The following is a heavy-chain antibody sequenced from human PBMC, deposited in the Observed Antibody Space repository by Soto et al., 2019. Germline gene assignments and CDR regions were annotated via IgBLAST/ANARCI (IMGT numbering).Heavy chain of an antibody. CDR1: GYTFTSYD. CDR2: MNPNSGNT. V-gene: IGHV1-8*01. CDR3: ARGVGYCSGGSCYPGWFDP. J-gene: IGHJ5*02. D-gene: IGHD2-15*01. Sequence: GASVKVSCKASGYTFTSYDINWVRQATGQGLEWMGWMNPNSGNTGYAQKFQGRVTMTRNTSISTAYMELSSLRSEDTAVYYCARGVGYCSGGSCYPGWFDPWGQGTLVTVSS.